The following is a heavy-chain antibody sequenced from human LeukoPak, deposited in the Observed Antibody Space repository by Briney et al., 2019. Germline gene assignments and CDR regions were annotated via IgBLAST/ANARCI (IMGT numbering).Heavy chain of an antibody. CDR2: IYYSGST. CDR1: GGSISSSSYY. CDR3: ARGGTGFFDY. D-gene: IGHD1-14*01. V-gene: IGHV4-39*07. J-gene: IGHJ4*02. Sequence: PSETLSLTCTVSGGSISSSSYYWGWIRQPPGKGLEWIGSIYYSGSTYYSPSLKSRVTISVDTSKNQFSLKLSSVTAADTAVYYCARGGTGFFDYWGQGTLVTVSS.